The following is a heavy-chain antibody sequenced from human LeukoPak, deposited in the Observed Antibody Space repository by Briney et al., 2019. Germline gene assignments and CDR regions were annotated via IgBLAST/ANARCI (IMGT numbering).Heavy chain of an antibody. D-gene: IGHD3-22*01. CDR2: IIPIFATA. CDR1: GGTFSSYA. V-gene: IGHV1-69*13. Sequence: GASVKVSCKASGGTFSSYAISWVRQAPGQGLEWMGGIIPIFATANYAQNFQGRVTITADESTSTAYMELSSLRSDDTAVYYCAREDSSGYYNYFDYWGQGTLVTVSS. J-gene: IGHJ4*02. CDR3: AREDSSGYYNYFDY.